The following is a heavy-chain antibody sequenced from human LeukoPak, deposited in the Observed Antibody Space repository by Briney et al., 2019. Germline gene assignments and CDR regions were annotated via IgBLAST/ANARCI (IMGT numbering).Heavy chain of an antibody. J-gene: IGHJ4*02. D-gene: IGHD5-12*01. V-gene: IGHV3-23*01. CDR3: AKDGDIVATTSFGY. CDR2: ISGSGGST. Sequence: GGSLRLSCAASGCTFSSYAMSCVRQAPGKGLEWVSAISGSGGSTYYADSVKGRVTISRDNSKNTLYLQMNSLRAEDTAVYYCAKDGDIVATTSFGYWGQGALVTVSS. CDR1: GCTFSSYA.